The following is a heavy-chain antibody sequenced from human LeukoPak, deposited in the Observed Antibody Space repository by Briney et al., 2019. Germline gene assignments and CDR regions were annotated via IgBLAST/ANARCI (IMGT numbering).Heavy chain of an antibody. CDR2: IYYSGST. D-gene: IGHD5-24*01. J-gene: IGHJ4*02. CDR3: ARARRDGYMRHLALDY. CDR1: GGSISSYY. V-gene: IGHV4-59*01. Sequence: SETLSLTCTVSGGSISSYYWSWIRQPPGKGLEWIGYIYYSGSTNYNPSLKSRVTISVDTSKNQFSLKLSSVTAADTAVYYCARARRDGYMRHLALDYWGQGTLVTVSS.